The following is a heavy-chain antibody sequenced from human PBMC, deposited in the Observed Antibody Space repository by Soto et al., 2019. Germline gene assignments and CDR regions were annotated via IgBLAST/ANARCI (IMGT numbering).Heavy chain of an antibody. J-gene: IGHJ4*02. CDR2: ISGDGRNI. V-gene: IGHV3-74*01. D-gene: IGHD4-17*01. CDR1: GFTFSGYW. Sequence: GGSLRLSCAASGFTFSGYWMHWVRQAPGKGLVWVSRISGDGRNIRYADSVKGRFTISRDNAKNTLYLQMNSLRAEDTAVYYCARDVHYVVDYWGQGTLVTVSS. CDR3: ARDVHYVVDY.